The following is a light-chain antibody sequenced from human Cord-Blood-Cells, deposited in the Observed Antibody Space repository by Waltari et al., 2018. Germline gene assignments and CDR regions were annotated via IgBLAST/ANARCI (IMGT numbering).Light chain of an antibody. CDR3: SSYTSSSTWV. CDR2: DVS. CDR1: SSDVGGYNS. Sequence: QSALTQPASVSGSPGQSLTLSCTGPSSDVGGYNSVSWYQQHPGKAPKLMIYDVSNRPSGVSNRFSGSKSGNTASLTISGLQAEDEADYYCSSYTSSSTWVFGGGTKLTVL. V-gene: IGLV2-14*01. J-gene: IGLJ3*02.